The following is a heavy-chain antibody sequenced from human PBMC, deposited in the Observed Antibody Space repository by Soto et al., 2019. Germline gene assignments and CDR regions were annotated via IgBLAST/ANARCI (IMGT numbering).Heavy chain of an antibody. CDR3: ARGGGVTVTSYMTFDY. V-gene: IGHV4-30-4*01. J-gene: IGHJ4*02. CDR2: IYYSGST. CDR1: GGSISSGDYY. Sequence: QVQLQESGPGLVKPSQTLSLTCTVSGGSISSGDYYWSWIRQPPGKGLEWIGYIYYSGSTYYNPSLTGRVTTAVDASKNQFALKLSPGTAADTAVYYCARGGGVTVTSYMTFDYWGQGTLVTVSS. D-gene: IGHD4-17*01.